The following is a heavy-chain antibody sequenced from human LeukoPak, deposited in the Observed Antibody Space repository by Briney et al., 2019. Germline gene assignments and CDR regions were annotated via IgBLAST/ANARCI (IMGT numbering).Heavy chain of an antibody. V-gene: IGHV3-64*01. D-gene: IGHD3-10*01. Sequence: GGSLRLSCAASGFTFSSYAMHWVRQAPGKGLEYVSAISSNGGSTYYANSVKGRFTISRDNSENTLYLQMGSLRAEDMAVYYCARPYGSGSYYNWAYFDYWGQGTLVTVSS. CDR2: ISSNGGST. J-gene: IGHJ4*02. CDR3: ARPYGSGSYYNWAYFDY. CDR1: GFTFSSYA.